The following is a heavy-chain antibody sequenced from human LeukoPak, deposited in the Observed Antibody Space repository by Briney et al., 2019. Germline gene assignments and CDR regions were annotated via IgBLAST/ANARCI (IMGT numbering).Heavy chain of an antibody. CDR3: ARDWLLRYSQGGFDY. CDR1: GYTFTGYY. CDR2: INPNSGGT. V-gene: IGHV1-2*02. Sequence: RASVKVSCKASGYTFTGYYMHWVRQAPGQGLEWMGWINPNSGGTNYAQKFQGRVTMTRDTSISTAYMELSRLRSDDTAVYYCARDWLLRYSQGGFDYWGQGTLVTVSS. D-gene: IGHD3-9*01. J-gene: IGHJ4*02.